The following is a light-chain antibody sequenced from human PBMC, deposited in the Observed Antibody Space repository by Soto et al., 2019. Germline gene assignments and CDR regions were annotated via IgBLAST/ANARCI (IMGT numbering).Light chain of an antibody. J-gene: IGKJ5*01. CDR2: GAS. CDR3: QQRNVWPPIT. CDR1: QSVSSN. V-gene: IGKV3-15*01. Sequence: EIVMTQSPATLSVSPGERATLSCGASQSVSSNLAWYQQKPGQAPRLLIYGASTRATGIPARFSGSGSGTDFTLTISGLEPEDFAVYYCQQRNVWPPITFGQGTRLEIK.